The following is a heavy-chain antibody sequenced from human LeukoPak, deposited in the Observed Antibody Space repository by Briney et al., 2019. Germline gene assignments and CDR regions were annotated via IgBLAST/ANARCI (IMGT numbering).Heavy chain of an antibody. V-gene: IGHV4-59*01. CDR3: ARESGSYGWIDY. D-gene: IGHD1-26*01. Sequence: PSETLSLTCTVSGGSIYSYYWSWIRQPPGKGLEWIGYIYYSGGTNYNPSLKSRVTISMDTSKNQFSLKLSSVTAADTAVYYCARESGSYGWIDYWGQGTLVTVSS. CDR1: GGSIYSYY. J-gene: IGHJ4*02. CDR2: IYYSGGT.